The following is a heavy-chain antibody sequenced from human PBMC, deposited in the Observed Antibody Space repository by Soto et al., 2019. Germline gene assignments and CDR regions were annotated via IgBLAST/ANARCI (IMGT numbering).Heavy chain of an antibody. CDR1: GFTFSSYA. CDR2: ISGSGGST. J-gene: IGHJ6*02. V-gene: IGHV3-23*01. Sequence: PGGSLRHSCVASGFTFSSYAMSGVRQAPGKGLEWVSAISGSGGSTYYADSVKGRFTISRDNSKNTLYLQMNSLRAEDTAVYYCARNYYYYGMDVWGQGTTVTVSS. CDR3: ARNYYYYGMDV.